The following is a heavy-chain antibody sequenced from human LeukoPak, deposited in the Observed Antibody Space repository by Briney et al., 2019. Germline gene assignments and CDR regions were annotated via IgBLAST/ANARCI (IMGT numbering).Heavy chain of an antibody. J-gene: IGHJ3*02. D-gene: IGHD1-1*01. CDR3: ARDRASTNKLEPTPDDAFDI. Sequence: PGGSLRLSCLASGFTFSTYSLSWVRQAPGKGLEWVSSISSSGIYIYYADSVNGRFTVFRDNAKNSLYLQMSSLRAEDTAVYYCARDRASTNKLEPTPDDAFDIWGQGTMVTVSS. CDR1: GFTFSTYS. V-gene: IGHV3-21*01. CDR2: ISSSGIYI.